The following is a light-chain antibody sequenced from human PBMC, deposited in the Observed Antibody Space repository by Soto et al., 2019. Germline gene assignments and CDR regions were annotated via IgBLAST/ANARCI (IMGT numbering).Light chain of an antibody. V-gene: IGKV3-20*01. Sequence: EIVLTQSPGTLSLSPGERATHSCRTSQSLTSGYLAWYQQKPGRAPRLLIYGASSRVTGIPDRFSGSGSGTDFTLTISRLEPEDFAVYYCQQYESSPPSDTFGQGNKLEIK. CDR2: GAS. CDR1: QSLTSGY. CDR3: QQYESSPPSDT. J-gene: IGKJ2*01.